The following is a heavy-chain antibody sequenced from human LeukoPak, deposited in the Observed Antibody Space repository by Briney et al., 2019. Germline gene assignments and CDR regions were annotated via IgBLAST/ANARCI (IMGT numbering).Heavy chain of an antibody. J-gene: IGHJ4*02. CDR3: ARGGPSYALDY. CDR2: IYAGDSDT. V-gene: IGHV5-51*01. Sequence: GESLKISCKGSGYSFINYWIGWVRQMPGKGLEWMGIIYAGDSDTRYSPSFQGQVTISADKSISTVYLQWSSLKASDTAMYYCARGGPSYALDYWGQGTLVTVSS. D-gene: IGHD3-16*01. CDR1: GYSFINYW.